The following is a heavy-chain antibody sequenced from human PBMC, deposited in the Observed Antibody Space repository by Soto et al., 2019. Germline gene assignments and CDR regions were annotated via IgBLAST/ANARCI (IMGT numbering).Heavy chain of an antibody. V-gene: IGHV3-33*01. J-gene: IGHJ3*02. CDR3: ARDLIVGATDAFDI. CDR2: IWYDGSNK. Sequence: GESLKISCAASGFTFSSYGMHWVRQAPGKGLEWVAVIWYDGSNKYYADSVKGRFTISRDNSKNTLYLQMNSLRAEDTAVYYCARDLIVGATDAFDIWGQGTMVTVSS. CDR1: GFTFSSYG. D-gene: IGHD1-26*01.